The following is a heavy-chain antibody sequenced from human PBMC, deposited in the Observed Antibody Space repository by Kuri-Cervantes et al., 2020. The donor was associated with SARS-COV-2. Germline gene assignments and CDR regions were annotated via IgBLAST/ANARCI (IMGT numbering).Heavy chain of an antibody. CDR2: ISAYNGNT. J-gene: IGHJ6*03. D-gene: IGHD3-3*01. Sequence: ASVKVSCKASGYTFTSYGISWVRQAPGQGLEWMGWISAYNGNTNYAQKLQGRVTMTTDTSTSTAYMELRSLRSDDTAVYYCARAITIFGVVTADYYYYMDVWGKGTTVTVSS. CDR1: GYTFTSYG. V-gene: IGHV1-18*04. CDR3: ARAITIFGVVTADYYYYMDV.